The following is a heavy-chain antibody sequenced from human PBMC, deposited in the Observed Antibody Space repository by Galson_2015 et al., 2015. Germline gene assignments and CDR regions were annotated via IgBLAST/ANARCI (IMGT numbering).Heavy chain of an antibody. CDR3: ARRGSSSDYFDP. Sequence: QSGAEVKKPGESLKISCKGSGYSFTTYWIAWVRQMPGKGLEWIGIIYPGDSDTRYSPSFQGQVTISADKSISTAYLRWRSLKASDTAIYYCARRGSSSDYFDPWGQGTLVTVSS. CDR1: GYSFTTYW. CDR2: IYPGDSDT. V-gene: IGHV5-51*01. J-gene: IGHJ5*02. D-gene: IGHD6-13*01.